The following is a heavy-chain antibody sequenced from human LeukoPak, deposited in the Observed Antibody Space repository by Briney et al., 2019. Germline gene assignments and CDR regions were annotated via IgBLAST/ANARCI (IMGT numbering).Heavy chain of an antibody. CDR2: ISGSGERT. CDR1: GFIFSADA. Sequence: PGGSLRLSCAASGFIFSADAMSWVRQVPGKGLEWVSGISGSGERTYYGDSVKGRFSISRDNSKNTLFLQMNSLTVEDTALYYCTNGLDFWGQGTLVTASS. J-gene: IGHJ4*02. V-gene: IGHV3-23*01. CDR3: TNGLDF.